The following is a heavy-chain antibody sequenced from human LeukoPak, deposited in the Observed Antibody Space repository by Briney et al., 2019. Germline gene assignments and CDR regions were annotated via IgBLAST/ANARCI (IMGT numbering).Heavy chain of an antibody. CDR3: ARGVSRLRGTPPHYYDSSGYYGYWFDP. D-gene: IGHD3-22*01. Sequence: SETLSLTCAVYGGSFSGYYWSWIRQPPGKGLEWIGEINHSGSTNYNPSLKIRVTISVDTSKNQFSLKLSSVTAAETAVYYCARGVSRLRGTPPHYYDSSGYYGYWFDPWGQGTLVTVSS. CDR2: INHSGST. V-gene: IGHV4-34*01. J-gene: IGHJ5*02. CDR1: GGSFSGYY.